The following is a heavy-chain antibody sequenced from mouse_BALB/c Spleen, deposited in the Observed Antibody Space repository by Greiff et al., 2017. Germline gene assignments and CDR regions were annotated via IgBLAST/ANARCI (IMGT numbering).Heavy chain of an antibody. J-gene: IGHJ4*01. D-gene: IGHD1-1*01. CDR2: IWRGGST. CDR3: AKIYYGSSYNYAMDY. CDR1: GFSLTSYG. V-gene: IGHV2-5-1*01. Sequence: VQLQQSGPSLVQPSQSLSITCTVSGFSLTSYGVHWVRQSPGKGLEWLGVIWRGGSTDYNAAFMSRLSITKDNSKSQVFFKMNSLQADDTAIYYCAKIYYGSSYNYAMDYWGQGTSVTVSS.